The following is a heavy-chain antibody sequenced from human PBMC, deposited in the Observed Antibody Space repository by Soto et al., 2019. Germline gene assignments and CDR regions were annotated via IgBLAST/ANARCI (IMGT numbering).Heavy chain of an antibody. V-gene: IGHV3-23*01. J-gene: IGHJ4*02. CDR3: AKANNYGSECYYSNFDS. CDR1: EFTFSNYA. D-gene: IGHD3-10*01. Sequence: GGSLRLSCAASEFTFSNYAMSWARQPPGRGLEWVSTISASGSETYVADSVRGQFTISRDNSENTLYLQMDYLRAEDTAMYYCAKANNYGSECYYSNFDSWGQGTVVTVSS. CDR2: ISASGSET.